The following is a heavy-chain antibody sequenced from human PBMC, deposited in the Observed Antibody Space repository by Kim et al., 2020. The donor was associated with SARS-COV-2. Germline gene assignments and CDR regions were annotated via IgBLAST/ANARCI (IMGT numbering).Heavy chain of an antibody. Sequence: GGSLRLSCAASGFTFSSYNMNWVRQAPGKGLEWVSSISSSSSYIYYADSVKGRFTISRDNAKNSLYLQMNSLRAEDTAVYYCARDRSSSWSYYYHYGMDVWGQGTTVTVSS. CDR1: GFTFSSYN. CDR3: ARDRSSSWSYYYHYGMDV. V-gene: IGHV3-21*04. D-gene: IGHD6-13*01. J-gene: IGHJ6*02. CDR2: ISSSSSYI.